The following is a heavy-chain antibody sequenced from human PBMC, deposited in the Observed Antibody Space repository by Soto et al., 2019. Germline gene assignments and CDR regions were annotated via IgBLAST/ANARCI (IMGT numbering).Heavy chain of an antibody. J-gene: IGHJ4*02. CDR3: TRRQYLDY. V-gene: IGHV3-49*04. CDR1: GFTFSSYS. CDR2: IRSKSFGGTT. Sequence: SLRLSCAASGFTFSSYSMNWVRQAPGKGLEWVGYIRSKSFGGTTEYAASVKGRFTISRDDSKSIAYLQMDSLETEDTAVYYCTRRQYLDYWGQGILVTVSS.